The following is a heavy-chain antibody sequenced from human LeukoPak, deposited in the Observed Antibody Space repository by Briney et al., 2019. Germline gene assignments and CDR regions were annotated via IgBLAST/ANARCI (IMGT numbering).Heavy chain of an antibody. CDR3: AREDYCSRTCSHDY. V-gene: IGHV3-7*01. CDR2: INQDGSGK. CDR1: GFTFSDYY. Sequence: GGSLRLSCAASGFTFSDYYMSWIRQAPGKGLEWVANINQDGSGKYYVDSVKGRFTISRDNAKNSLFLQMNSLRAEDTAVYYCAREDYCSRTCSHDYWGQGTLVTVSS. J-gene: IGHJ4*02. D-gene: IGHD2-2*01.